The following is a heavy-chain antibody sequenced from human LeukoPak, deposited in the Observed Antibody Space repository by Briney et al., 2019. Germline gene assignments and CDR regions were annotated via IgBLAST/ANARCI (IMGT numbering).Heavy chain of an antibody. CDR2: INTNTGNP. Sequence: ASVKVSCKASGYTFSSYAMNWVRQAPGQGLEWMGWINTNTGNPTYARGFTGRFVFSLDTSVSTAYLQISSLQAEDTAVYYCARSNNGGDYLGVGFDYWGQGTLVTVSS. V-gene: IGHV7-4-1*02. CDR1: GYTFSSYA. CDR3: ARSNNGGDYLGVGFDY. D-gene: IGHD2-21*01. J-gene: IGHJ4*02.